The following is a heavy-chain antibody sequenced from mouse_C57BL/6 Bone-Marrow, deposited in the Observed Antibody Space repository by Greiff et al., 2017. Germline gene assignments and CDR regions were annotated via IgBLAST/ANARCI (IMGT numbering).Heavy chain of an antibody. CDR1: GYSITSGYY. V-gene: IGHV3-6*01. D-gene: IGHD1-1*01. Sequence: EVHLVESGPGLVKPSQSLSLTCSVTGYSITSGYYWNWIRQFPGNKLEWMGYISYDGSNNYNPSLQNRISITRDTSKNQFFLKLNSVTTEDTATYDCANYYYGSKYYFDYWGQGTTLTVSS. CDR2: ISYDGSN. CDR3: ANYYYGSKYYFDY. J-gene: IGHJ2*01.